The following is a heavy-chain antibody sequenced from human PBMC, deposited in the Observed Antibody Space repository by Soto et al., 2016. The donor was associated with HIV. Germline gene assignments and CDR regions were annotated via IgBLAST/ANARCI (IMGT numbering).Heavy chain of an antibody. CDR3: ARDGYSSKDYFDY. CDR1: GFTFSNYY. J-gene: IGHJ4*02. V-gene: IGHV3-11*04. CDR2: ISSGGSTI. D-gene: IGHD6-13*01. Sequence: QVQLVESGGGLVKPGGSLRLSCEASGFTFSNYYMSWIRQAPGKGLEWISYISSGGSTIYYADPVKGRFTISRDNANKSLYLQMNSLRAEDTAMYYCARDGYSSKDYFDYWGQGTLVTVSS.